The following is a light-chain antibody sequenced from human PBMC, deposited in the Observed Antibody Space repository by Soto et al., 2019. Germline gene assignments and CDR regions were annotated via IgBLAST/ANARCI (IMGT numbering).Light chain of an antibody. CDR2: GAS. Sequence: EIVMTQSPATLSVSPGERATLSCRASQSVSSNLAWYQQKPGQAPRLLIYGASTRATGIPARFSGSGSGTDVTLTISSLPSEDFAIYFCQQYNNWPPARTFGQGTKVEIK. J-gene: IGKJ1*01. CDR1: QSVSSN. V-gene: IGKV3-15*01. CDR3: QQYNNWPPART.